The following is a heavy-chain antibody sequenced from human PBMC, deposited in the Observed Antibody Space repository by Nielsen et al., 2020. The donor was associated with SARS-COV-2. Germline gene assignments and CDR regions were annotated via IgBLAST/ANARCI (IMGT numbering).Heavy chain of an antibody. CDR3: ARGLPAAAGTLYYYYYYMDV. V-gene: IGHV4-4*02. CDR2: IYHSGST. D-gene: IGHD6-13*01. J-gene: IGHJ6*03. Sequence: WIRQPPGKGLEWIGEIYHSGSTNYNPSLKSRVTISVDKSKNQFSLKLSSVTAADTAVYYCARGLPAAAGTLYYYYYYMDVWGKGTTVTVSS.